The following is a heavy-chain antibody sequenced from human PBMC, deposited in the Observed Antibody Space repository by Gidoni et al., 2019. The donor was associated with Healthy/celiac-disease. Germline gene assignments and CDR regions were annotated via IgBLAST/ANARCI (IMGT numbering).Heavy chain of an antibody. J-gene: IGHJ4*02. CDR1: GLTFSSYA. V-gene: IGHV3-23*01. Sequence: EVQLFEPGGGVVQPGGSLRLSCPASGLTFSSYAMSWVRQAPRKGLGWVSSSSGSGCSTYYADSVKSRFTISRAKSKNTLYLQMNSLRAEDTAVYYCAKVLGWLQLLSPFDYWGQGTLVTVSS. CDR2: SSGSGCST. D-gene: IGHD5-12*01. CDR3: AKVLGWLQLLSPFDY.